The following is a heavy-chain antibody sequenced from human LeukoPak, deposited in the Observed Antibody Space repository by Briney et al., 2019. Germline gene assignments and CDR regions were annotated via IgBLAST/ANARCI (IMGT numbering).Heavy chain of an antibody. CDR2: ISGSGGST. CDR1: GFTFSSYS. V-gene: IGHV3-23*01. CDR3: AKRRTPPIGFDY. J-gene: IGHJ4*02. Sequence: GGSLRLSCAASGFTFSSYSMNWVRQAPGKGLEWVSAISGSGGSTYYADSVKGRFTISRDNSKNTLYLKMNSLRAEDTAVYYCAKRRTPPIGFDYWGQGTLVTVSS. D-gene: IGHD3-22*01.